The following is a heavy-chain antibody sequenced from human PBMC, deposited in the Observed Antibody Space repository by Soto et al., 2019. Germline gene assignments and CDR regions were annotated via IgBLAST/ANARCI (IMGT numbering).Heavy chain of an antibody. CDR1: GGSISSND. V-gene: IGHV4-59*01. D-gene: IGHD2-21*02. Sequence: PSETLSLTCSVSGGSISSNDWTWIRQSPGKGLEWIGFIYYIGSTNYNPSLKSRVIISVDTSKNQFSLQLTSVTAADTAMYYCARYQVFCGGDCYNWFDPWGQGTLVTVSS. J-gene: IGHJ5*02. CDR2: IYYIGST. CDR3: ARYQVFCGGDCYNWFDP.